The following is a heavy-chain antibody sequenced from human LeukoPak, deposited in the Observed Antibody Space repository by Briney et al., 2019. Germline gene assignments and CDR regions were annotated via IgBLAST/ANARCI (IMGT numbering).Heavy chain of an antibody. CDR2: INANSGST. CDR1: GYTFTGYY. J-gene: IGHJ4*02. V-gene: IGHV1-2*02. CDR3: ARDGHGGNSFDY. D-gene: IGHD4-23*01. Sequence: ASVKVSCKASGYTFTGYYMHWVRQAPGQGLEWMGWINANSGSTDYAQEFQDRVTMTRDASISTAYMELSRLTSDDTAVYYCARDGHGGNSFDYWGQGTLVTVSS.